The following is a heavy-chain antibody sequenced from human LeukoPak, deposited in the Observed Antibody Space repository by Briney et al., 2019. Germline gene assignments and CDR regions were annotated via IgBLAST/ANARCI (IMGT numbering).Heavy chain of an antibody. CDR1: GYTFTGYY. J-gene: IGHJ1*01. CDR3: AKGGYYDSSGSPPEKAENFQP. Sequence: ASVKVSCKASGYTFTGYYMHWVRQAPGQGLEWMGWINPNSGGTNYAQKLQGRVTMTTDTSTSTAYMELRSLRSDDTAVYYCAKGGYYDSSGSPPEKAENFQPWGQGTLVTGS. V-gene: IGHV1-2*02. CDR2: INPNSGGT. D-gene: IGHD3-22*01.